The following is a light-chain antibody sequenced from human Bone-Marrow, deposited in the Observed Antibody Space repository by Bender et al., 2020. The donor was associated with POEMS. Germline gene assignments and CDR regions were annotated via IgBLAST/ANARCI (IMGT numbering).Light chain of an antibody. CDR3: RSYTISDAIVV. Sequence: QSALTQPASVSGSPGQSITISCTGTSSDVGSNNYVTWYQHHPGKAPKLIIYDVTSRPSGVSNRFSGSKSGNTASLTIFWLQAEDEGHYYCRSYTISDAIVVLGVGTQLSVI. CDR2: DVT. V-gene: IGLV2-14*03. CDR1: SSDVGSNNY. J-gene: IGLJ3*02.